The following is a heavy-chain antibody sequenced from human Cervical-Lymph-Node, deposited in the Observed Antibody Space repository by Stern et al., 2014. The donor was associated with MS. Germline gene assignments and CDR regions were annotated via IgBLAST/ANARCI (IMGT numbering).Heavy chain of an antibody. J-gene: IGHJ4*02. D-gene: IGHD6-6*01. CDR1: GITLSSYW. Sequence: EVQLVESGGGLVQPGGSLRLSCAASGITLSSYWMHWVRQAPGKGLVWVSRINSDGSSTSYVDYVKGRFTISRDNAKNTLYLQMNSLRAEDTAAYYCARSVGSSSDYFDYWGQGTLVTVSS. CDR2: INSDGSST. CDR3: ARSVGSSSDYFDY. V-gene: IGHV3-74*02.